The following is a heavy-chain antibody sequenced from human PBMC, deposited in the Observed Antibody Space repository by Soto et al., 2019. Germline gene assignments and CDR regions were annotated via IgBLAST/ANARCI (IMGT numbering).Heavy chain of an antibody. J-gene: IGHJ3*02. D-gene: IGHD2-15*01. CDR1: GYTFTSYG. CDR2: ISAYNGNT. CDR3: ARERGCSGGSCYPIGADAFDI. Sequence: QVQLVQSGAEVKKPGASVKVSCKASGYTFTSYGISWVRQAPGQGLEWMGWISAYNGNTNYAQKLQGRVTMTTDTSTRTAYMELRSLRSDDTAVYYCARERGCSGGSCYPIGADAFDIWGQRTMVTVSS. V-gene: IGHV1-18*01.